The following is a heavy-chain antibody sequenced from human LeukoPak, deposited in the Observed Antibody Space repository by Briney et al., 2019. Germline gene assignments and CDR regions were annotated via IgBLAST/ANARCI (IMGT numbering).Heavy chain of an antibody. J-gene: IGHJ4*02. D-gene: IGHD6-19*01. Sequence: GGSLRLSCAASGFTFSRSGMHWVRQAPGKGPEWVAVIWYDGSKQYYTESVKGRFTISRDNSKNTLDLQMSSLRVEDTAVYYCERDPSEYEYNRGWYRDFWGQGSQVTVSS. CDR1: GFTFSRSG. CDR3: ERDPSEYEYNRGWYRDF. V-gene: IGHV3-33*01. CDR2: IWYDGSKQ.